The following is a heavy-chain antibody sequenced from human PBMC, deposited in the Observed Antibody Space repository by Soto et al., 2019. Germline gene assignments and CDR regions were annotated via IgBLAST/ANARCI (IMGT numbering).Heavy chain of an antibody. J-gene: IGHJ4*02. CDR3: ARELGDLPIFDY. D-gene: IGHD3-16*01. Sequence: SVKVSCKASGGTFSSYTISWVRQAPGQGLEWMGRIIPILGIANYAQKFQGRVTITADKSTSTAYMELSSLRSEDTAVYYCARELGDLPIFDYWGQGTLVTVSS. CDR2: IIPILGIA. CDR1: GGTFSSYT. V-gene: IGHV1-69*04.